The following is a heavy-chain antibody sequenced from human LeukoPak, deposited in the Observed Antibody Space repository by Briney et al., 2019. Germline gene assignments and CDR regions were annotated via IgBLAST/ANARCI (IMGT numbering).Heavy chain of an antibody. V-gene: IGHV4-30-4*01. D-gene: IGHD6-13*01. Sequence: SETLSLTCTVSGGSISSGDYYWSWIRQPPGKGLEWIGYIYYSGSTYYNPSLKSRVTISVDTSKNQFSLKLSSVTAADTAVYYCARVGFGARIAAAGTIDYWGQGTLVTVSS. CDR1: GGSISSGDYY. CDR3: ARVGFGARIAAAGTIDY. J-gene: IGHJ4*02. CDR2: IYYSGST.